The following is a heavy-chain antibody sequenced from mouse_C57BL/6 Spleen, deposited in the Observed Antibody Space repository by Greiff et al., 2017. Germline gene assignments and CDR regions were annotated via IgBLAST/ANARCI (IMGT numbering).Heavy chain of an antibody. CDR1: GYAFTNYL. J-gene: IGHJ2*01. D-gene: IGHD4-1*01. CDR3: ARSGTRKDY. V-gene: IGHV1-54*01. CDR2: INPGSGGT. Sequence: QVQLKESGAELVRPGTSVKVSCKASGYAFTNYLIEWVKQRPGQGLEWIGVINPGSGGTNYNEKFKGKATLTADKSSSTAYMQLSSLTSEDSAVYFCARSGTRKDYWGQGTTLTVSS.